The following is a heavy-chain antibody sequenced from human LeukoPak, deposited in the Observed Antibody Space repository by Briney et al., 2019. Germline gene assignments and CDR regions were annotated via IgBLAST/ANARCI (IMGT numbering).Heavy chain of an antibody. J-gene: IGHJ4*02. Sequence: SQTLSLTCAVSGGSIRSGDYSWSWVRQPSGKGLEWIGNIYHSGNTYYNPSLKSRVTISVDRSKNQFSLKLSSVTAADTAVYYCARDFSTEDDYWGQGTLVTVSS. D-gene: IGHD1-14*01. CDR3: ARDFSTEDDY. V-gene: IGHV4-30-2*01. CDR1: GGSIRSGDYS. CDR2: IYHSGNT.